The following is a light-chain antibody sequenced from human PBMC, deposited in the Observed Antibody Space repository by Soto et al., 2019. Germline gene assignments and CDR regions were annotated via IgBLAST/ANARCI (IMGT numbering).Light chain of an antibody. Sequence: SGMTQLASGSGSPGQWIGISCTGTSRDVGGYELVSWCQGHPGKAPKLLISKVCIRPSGGPDRFSGSKASNTASLTTSELQAEDEADYYCSSFTSAYTVVFGSGTKATVL. CDR2: KVC. V-gene: IGLV2-14*01. J-gene: IGLJ1*01. CDR1: SRDVGGYEL. CDR3: SSFTSAYTVV.